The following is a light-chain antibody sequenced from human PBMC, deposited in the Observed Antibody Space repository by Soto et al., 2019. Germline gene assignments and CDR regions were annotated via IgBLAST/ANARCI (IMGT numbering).Light chain of an antibody. CDR3: QQYNTYPWT. CDR2: DAS. V-gene: IGKV1-13*02. J-gene: IGKJ1*01. Sequence: AIQMTQSPSSLSASVGDRVTITCRASQGIRDDLGWYQQKPGKAPKVLIYDASSWAGGVPARFTGSGSGTEFTLTISSLQPDDFATYYCQQYNTYPWTFGQGTKVDIK. CDR1: QGIRDD.